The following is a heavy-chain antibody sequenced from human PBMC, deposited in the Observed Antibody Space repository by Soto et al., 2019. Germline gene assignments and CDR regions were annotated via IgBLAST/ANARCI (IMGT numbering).Heavy chain of an antibody. CDR2: IYYSGRT. D-gene: IGHD6-19*01. CDR1: GGSISSYY. V-gene: IGHV4-59*01. CDR3: ARAWQYSSGFFDY. Sequence: QVQLQESGPGLVKPSETLSLTCTVSGGSISSYYWSWIRQPPGKGLEWIGYIYYSGRTNYNPSLKIRVTISVDTSKNQFSLKLSSVTAADTAVYYCARAWQYSSGFFDYWGQGTLVTVSS. J-gene: IGHJ4*02.